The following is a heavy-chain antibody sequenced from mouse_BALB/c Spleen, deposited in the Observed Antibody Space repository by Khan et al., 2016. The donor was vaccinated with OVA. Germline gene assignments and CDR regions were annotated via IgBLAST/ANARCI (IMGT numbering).Heavy chain of an antibody. CDR3: ARTARIKY. J-gene: IGHJ2*01. D-gene: IGHD1-2*01. Sequence: EVQLQESGPGLVKPSQSLSLTCTVTGYSITSGYGWNWIRQFPGNKLEWMGYISYSGSTNYNPSFKSRLSITRDTSKNQFFLQLNSGTTEDTATYYCARTARIKYWGQGTTLTVAS. CDR1: GYSITSGYG. V-gene: IGHV3-2*02. CDR2: ISYSGST.